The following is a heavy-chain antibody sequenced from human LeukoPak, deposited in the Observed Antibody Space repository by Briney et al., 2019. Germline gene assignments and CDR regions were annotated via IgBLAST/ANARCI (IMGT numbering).Heavy chain of an antibody. V-gene: IGHV3-30*18. Sequence: GGSLRLSCAASGFTFSSYGMHWVRQAPGKGLEWVAVISYDGSNKYYADSVKGRFTISRDNSKNTLYLQMNSLRAEDTAVYYCAKAQARITMIVVVLDYWGQGTLVTVSS. CDR1: GFTFSSYG. CDR3: AKAQARITMIVVVLDY. J-gene: IGHJ4*02. D-gene: IGHD3-22*01. CDR2: ISYDGSNK.